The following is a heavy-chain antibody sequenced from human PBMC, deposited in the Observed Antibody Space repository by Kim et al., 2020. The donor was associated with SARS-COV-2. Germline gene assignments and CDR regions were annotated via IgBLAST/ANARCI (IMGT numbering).Heavy chain of an antibody. CDR3: ARHEGTYYYDSSGYPLDY. CDR1: GGSISSSSYY. D-gene: IGHD3-22*01. Sequence: SETLSLTCTVSGGSISSSSYYWGWIRQPPGKGLEWIGSIYYSGSTYYNPSLKSRVTISVDTSKNQFSLKLSSVTAADTAVYYCARHEGTYYYDSSGYPLDYWGQGTLVTVSS. CDR2: IYYSGST. J-gene: IGHJ4*02. V-gene: IGHV4-39*01.